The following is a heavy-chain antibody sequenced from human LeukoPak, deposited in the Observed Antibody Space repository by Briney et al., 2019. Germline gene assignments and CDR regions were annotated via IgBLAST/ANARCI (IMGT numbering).Heavy chain of an antibody. CDR2: INPNSGGT. Sequence: GGSVKVSCKASGYTFTGYYMHWVRQAPGQGLEWMGWINPNSGGTNYAQKFQGRVTMTRDTSISTAYMELSRLRSDDTAVYYCARDPPNIVVVPAANGFDYWGQGTLVTVSS. CDR3: ARDPPNIVVVPAANGFDY. V-gene: IGHV1-2*02. CDR1: GYTFTGYY. J-gene: IGHJ4*02. D-gene: IGHD2-2*01.